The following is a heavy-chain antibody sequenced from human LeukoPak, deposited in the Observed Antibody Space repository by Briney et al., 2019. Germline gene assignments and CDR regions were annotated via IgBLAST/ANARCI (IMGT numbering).Heavy chain of an antibody. V-gene: IGHV3-30*02. CDR2: LAYDASLV. J-gene: IGHJ4*02. CDR1: GFTFSIYG. Sequence: GGSLRLSSVASGFTFSIYGMHWVRQAPGKGLEWVAYLAYDASLVDYTNSVKGRFTISRDNSKNTLFLQMNSLRPEDTAVYYCAKKGGSWNYFDSWGQGTLVTVSS. CDR3: AKKGGSWNYFDS. D-gene: IGHD6-13*01.